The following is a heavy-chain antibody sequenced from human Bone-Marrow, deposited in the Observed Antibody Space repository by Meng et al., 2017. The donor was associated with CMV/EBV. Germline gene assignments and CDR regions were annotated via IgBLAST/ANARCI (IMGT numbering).Heavy chain of an antibody. V-gene: IGHV3-23*01. CDR3: AKDPNY. Sequence: GESLKISCAASGFTFSSYGMHWVRQAPGKGLEWVSTISGSGGSTYYVDSVKGQFTISRDNSKNTLYLQLNSLRAEDTAVYYCAKDPNYWGQGTLVTVSS. CDR1: GFTFSSYG. J-gene: IGHJ4*02. CDR2: ISGSGGST.